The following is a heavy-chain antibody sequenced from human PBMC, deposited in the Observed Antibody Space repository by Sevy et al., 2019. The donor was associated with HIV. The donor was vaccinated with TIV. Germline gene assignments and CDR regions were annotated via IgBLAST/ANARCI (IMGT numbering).Heavy chain of an antibody. Sequence: SETLSLTCAVYGGSFSGYYWSWIRQPPGKGLEWIGEINHSGSTNYNPSLKSRVTISVDTSKNQFSLKLSSVTAADTAVYYCVRGQRGEMATILLNYFDYWGQGTLVTVSS. CDR2: INHSGST. CDR3: VRGQRGEMATILLNYFDY. J-gene: IGHJ4*02. CDR1: GGSFSGYY. D-gene: IGHD5-12*01. V-gene: IGHV4-34*01.